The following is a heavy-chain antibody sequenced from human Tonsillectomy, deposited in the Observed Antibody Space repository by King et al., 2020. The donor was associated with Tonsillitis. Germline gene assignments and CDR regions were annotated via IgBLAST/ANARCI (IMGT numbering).Heavy chain of an antibody. CDR3: ARDWRVDTAMGPGYFDY. CDR2: IIPIFGTA. V-gene: IGHV1-69*01. J-gene: IGHJ4*02. Sequence: QLVQSGAEVKKPGSSVKVSCKASGGTFSSYAISWVRQAPGQGLEWMGGIIPIFGTANYAQKFQGRVTITADESTSTAYMELSSLRSEDTAVYYCARDWRVDTAMGPGYFDYWGPGTLVTVSS. CDR1: GGTFSSYA. D-gene: IGHD5-18*01.